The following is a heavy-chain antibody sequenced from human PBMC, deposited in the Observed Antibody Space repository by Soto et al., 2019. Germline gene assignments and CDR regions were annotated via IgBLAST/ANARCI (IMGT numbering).Heavy chain of an antibody. V-gene: IGHV1-69*01. D-gene: IGHD2-15*01. CDR1: GDTFSSYA. CDR3: ASSQGGSRSLDIYYYYYYGMDV. J-gene: IGHJ6*01. CDR2: IIPILGTA. Sequence: QVQLVQSGAEVKKPGSSVKVSCKAPGDTFSSYAISWVRQAPGQGLEWMGGIIPILGTAKYAQKFQGRVTITADESTSTGYMELSSLRSEATAVYYCASSQGGSRSLDIYYYYYYGMDVWGEGTTVTVSS.